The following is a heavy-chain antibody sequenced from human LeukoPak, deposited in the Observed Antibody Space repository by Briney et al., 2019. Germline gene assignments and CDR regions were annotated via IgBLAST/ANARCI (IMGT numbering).Heavy chain of an antibody. D-gene: IGHD3-22*01. V-gene: IGHV1-2*02. Sequence: SVKVSCKASGYTFTGYYMHWVRQAPGQGLEWIGWINPNSGGTNYAQKFQGRVTMTSATSIRTAYMQLTRLISDDTAVYYCARAEALYNSSGYYEDYWGQGTLVTVSS. CDR1: GYTFTGYY. CDR2: INPNSGGT. J-gene: IGHJ4*02. CDR3: ARAEALYNSSGYYEDY.